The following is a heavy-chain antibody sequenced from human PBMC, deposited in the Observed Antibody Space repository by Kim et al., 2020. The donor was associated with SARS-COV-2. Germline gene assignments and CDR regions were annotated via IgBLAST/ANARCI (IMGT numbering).Heavy chain of an antibody. D-gene: IGHD2-2*01. CDR1: GDSVSSNSAA. V-gene: IGHV6-1*01. CDR2: TYYRSKWYN. Sequence: SQTLSLTCAISGDSVSSNSAAWNWIRQSPSRGLEWLGRTYYRSKWYNDYAVSVKSRITINPDTSKNQFSLQLNSVTPEDTAVYYCARDSGPELGYCSSTSCFSGWFDPWGQGTLVTVSS. J-gene: IGHJ5*02. CDR3: ARDSGPELGYCSSTSCFSGWFDP.